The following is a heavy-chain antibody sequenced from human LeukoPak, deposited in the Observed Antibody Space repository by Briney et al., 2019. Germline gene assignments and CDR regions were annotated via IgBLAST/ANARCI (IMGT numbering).Heavy chain of an antibody. V-gene: IGHV3-23*01. CDR2: IDRRGDRT. Sequence: GGPLRLSCAASGFTFSRYSMAWVRQAPGRGLDWASTIDRRGDRTFYADSVRGRFTISRDNSQNMVFLQMNNLGADDTAVYYCVKEGLLGGYYFDLWGQGTPVTVSS. J-gene: IGHJ4*02. CDR3: VKEGLLGGYYFDL. D-gene: IGHD2-8*02. CDR1: GFTFSRYS.